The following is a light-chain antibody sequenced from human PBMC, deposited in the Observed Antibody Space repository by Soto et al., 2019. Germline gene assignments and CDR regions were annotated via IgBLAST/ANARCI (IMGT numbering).Light chain of an antibody. J-gene: IGKJ2*01. V-gene: IGKV1-5*03. CDR3: HQYNSYPYT. CDR2: KAS. CDR1: QSISSW. Sequence: DIQMTQSPSTLSASVGDRVTITCRASQSISSWLAWYQQKPGKAPKLLIYKASSLESGVPSRFSGSGSGTEFTHTISSLQPDDFATYYCHQYNSYPYTFGQGTKLEIK.